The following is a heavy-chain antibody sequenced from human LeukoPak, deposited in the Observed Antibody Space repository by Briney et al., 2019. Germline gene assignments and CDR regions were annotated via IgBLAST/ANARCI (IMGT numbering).Heavy chain of an antibody. V-gene: IGHV4-34*01. Sequence: SETLSLTCTVSGGSISYYYWSWIRQPPGKGLEWIGEINHSGSTNYNPSLKSRVTISVDTSKNQFSLKLSSVTAADTAVYYCASVDTAMVTRRTPPREYYFDYWGQGTLVTVSS. CDR2: INHSGST. D-gene: IGHD5-18*01. J-gene: IGHJ4*02. CDR3: ASVDTAMVTRRTPPREYYFDY. CDR1: GGSISYYY.